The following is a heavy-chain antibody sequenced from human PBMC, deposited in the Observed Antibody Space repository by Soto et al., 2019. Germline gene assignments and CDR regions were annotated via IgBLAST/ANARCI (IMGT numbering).Heavy chain of an antibody. J-gene: IGHJ4*02. CDR2: IYYSGST. Sequence: QVQLQESGPGLVKPSETLSLTCTVSGGTISSWYWSWIRQPPGKGLEWIGYIYYSGSTNCNPSLKSRVTISVDTSKNQFSLKLSSVTAADTAVYYCARHYGSAIDYWGQGTLVTVSS. D-gene: IGHD1-26*01. V-gene: IGHV4-59*08. CDR3: ARHYGSAIDY. CDR1: GGTISSWY.